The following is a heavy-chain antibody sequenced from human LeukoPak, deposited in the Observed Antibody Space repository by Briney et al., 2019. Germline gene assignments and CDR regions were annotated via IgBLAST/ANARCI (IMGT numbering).Heavy chain of an antibody. CDR3: ATAQRPMVRGNYYYYYMDV. CDR2: IYHSGST. CDR1: GYSISSGYY. Sequence: PSETLSLTCTVSGYSISSGYYWGWIRQPPGKGLEWIGSIYHSGSTYYNPSLKSRVTISVDTSKNQFSLKLSSVTAADTAVYHCATAQRPMVRGNYYYYYMDVWGKGTTVTVSS. V-gene: IGHV4-38-2*02. D-gene: IGHD3-10*01. J-gene: IGHJ6*03.